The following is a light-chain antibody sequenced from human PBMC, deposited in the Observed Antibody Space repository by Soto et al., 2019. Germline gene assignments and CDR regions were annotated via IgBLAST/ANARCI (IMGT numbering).Light chain of an antibody. CDR1: QSVLYTSNNKNY. CDR2: WAS. Sequence: DIVMTQPPDSLAVSLGERATINCKSSQSVLYTSNNKNYLAWYQQKPGQPPKLLIYWASTRESGVPDRFSGSGSGTDFTLTISSLQAEDVAVYYCQQYHSFPLTFGGGTKVEIK. J-gene: IGKJ4*01. V-gene: IGKV4-1*01. CDR3: QQYHSFPLT.